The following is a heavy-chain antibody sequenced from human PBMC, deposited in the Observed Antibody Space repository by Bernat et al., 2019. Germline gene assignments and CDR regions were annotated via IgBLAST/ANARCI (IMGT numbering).Heavy chain of an antibody. CDR3: ARDRYSSSQLDY. D-gene: IGHD6-6*01. Sequence: QVQLVESGGGVVQPGRSLRLSWAASGFTFNRYAIHWVRQAPGKGLEWVAVISYDGSNKYYADSVKGRFTISRDNSKNTLDLQMNSLRAEDTAVYYCARDRYSSSQLDYWGQGTLVTVSS. J-gene: IGHJ4*02. CDR1: GFTFNRYA. V-gene: IGHV3-30*04. CDR2: ISYDGSNK.